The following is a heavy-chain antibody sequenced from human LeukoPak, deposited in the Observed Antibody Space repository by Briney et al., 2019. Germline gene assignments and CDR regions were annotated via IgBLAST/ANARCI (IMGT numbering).Heavy chain of an antibody. CDR1: GGSISSSNW. Sequence: SETLSLTCAVSGGSISSSNWWSWVRQPPGKGLEWIGEIYHSGSTNYNPSLKSRVTISVDTSKNQFSLKLSSVTAADTAVYYCARALVTGTPFDYWGQGTLVTVSS. D-gene: IGHD1-7*01. J-gene: IGHJ4*02. CDR2: IYHSGST. CDR3: ARALVTGTPFDY. V-gene: IGHV4-4*02.